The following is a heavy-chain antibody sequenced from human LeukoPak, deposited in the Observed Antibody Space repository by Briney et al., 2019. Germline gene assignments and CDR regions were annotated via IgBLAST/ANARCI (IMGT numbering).Heavy chain of an antibody. CDR3: ARVGTMVRGVKKGYNWFDP. Sequence: GGSLRLSCAASGFTFSSYGMHWVRQAPGKGLEWVAVIWYDGSNKYYADSVKGRFTISRDNSKNTLYLQMNSLRAEDTAVYYCARVGTMVRGVKKGYNWFDPWGQGTLVTVSS. J-gene: IGHJ5*02. CDR2: IWYDGSNK. V-gene: IGHV3-33*01. CDR1: GFTFSSYG. D-gene: IGHD3-10*01.